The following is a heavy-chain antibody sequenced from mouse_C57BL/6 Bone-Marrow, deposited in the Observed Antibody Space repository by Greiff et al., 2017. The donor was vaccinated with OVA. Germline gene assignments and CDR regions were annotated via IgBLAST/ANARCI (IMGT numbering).Heavy chain of an antibody. Sequence: EVKLQESGGGLVKPGGSLKLSCAASGFTFSSYAMSWVRQTPEKRLEWVATISDGGSYTYYPDNVQGRFTISRDNAKNNLYLQMSHLKSEDTAMYYCARDGAYWGQGTLVTVSA. V-gene: IGHV5-4*01. J-gene: IGHJ3*01. CDR1: GFTFSSYA. CDR2: ISDGGSYT. CDR3: ARDGAY.